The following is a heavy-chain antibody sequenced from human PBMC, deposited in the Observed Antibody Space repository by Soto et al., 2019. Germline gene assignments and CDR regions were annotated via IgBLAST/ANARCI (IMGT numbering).Heavy chain of an antibody. CDR1: GFSLSTSGGG. D-gene: IGHD3-9*01. Sequence: ESCPTLVNPPQTRTLTCTFSGFSLSTSGGGVGWDPQPPGKARDWLALIYWDEDKRYSPSLKSRLTITKDTSKNQVVLTMTNMDPVDTATYYCARHTEYDILTGLIDYWGQGTLVTVSS. J-gene: IGHJ4*02. V-gene: IGHV2-5*02. CDR2: IYWDEDK. CDR3: ARHTEYDILTGLIDY.